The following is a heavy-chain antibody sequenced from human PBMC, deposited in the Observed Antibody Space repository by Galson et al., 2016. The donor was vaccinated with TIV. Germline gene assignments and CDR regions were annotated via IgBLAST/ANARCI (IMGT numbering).Heavy chain of an antibody. CDR2: IYWDDRK. J-gene: IGHJ4*02. CDR1: GFSLTTSGVG. Sequence: PALVKPTQTLTLTCSFSGFSLTTSGVGVGWIRQPPRKALEWLGFIYWDDRKLYSPSLKNRPTITRDTSKNQVVLTMTNMDPVDTATYYCAHRGDGHNKIFDYWGQGTLATVSS. CDR3: AHRGDGHNKIFDY. V-gene: IGHV2-5*02. D-gene: IGHD5-24*01.